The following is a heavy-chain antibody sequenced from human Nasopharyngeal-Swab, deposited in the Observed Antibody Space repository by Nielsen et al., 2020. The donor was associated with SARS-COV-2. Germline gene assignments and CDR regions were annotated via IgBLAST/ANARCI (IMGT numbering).Heavy chain of an antibody. J-gene: IGHJ4*02. Sequence: GGSLRLSCAASGFTFSSYSMNWVRQAPGKGLEWVSYISSSSSTIYYADSVKGRFTISRDNAKNSLYLQMNSLRAEDTAVYYCARVTDYYDSSGYGDYFDYWGQGTLVTVSS. CDR3: ARVTDYYDSSGYGDYFDY. CDR2: ISSSSSTI. CDR1: GFTFSSYS. V-gene: IGHV3-48*01. D-gene: IGHD3-22*01.